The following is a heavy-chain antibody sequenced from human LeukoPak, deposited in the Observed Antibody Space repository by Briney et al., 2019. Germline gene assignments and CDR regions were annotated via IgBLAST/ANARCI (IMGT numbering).Heavy chain of an antibody. Sequence: SQTLSLTCTVSGGSISSGSYYWSWIRQPAGKGLEWIGRIYTSGSTNYKPSLKSRVTISEDTSKNQFSLKLSSVTAADTAVYYCARDSPHYYDSSGYHYDAFDIWGQGTMVTVSS. D-gene: IGHD3-22*01. V-gene: IGHV4-61*02. CDR3: ARDSPHYYDSSGYHYDAFDI. CDR2: IYTSGST. J-gene: IGHJ3*02. CDR1: GGSISSGSYY.